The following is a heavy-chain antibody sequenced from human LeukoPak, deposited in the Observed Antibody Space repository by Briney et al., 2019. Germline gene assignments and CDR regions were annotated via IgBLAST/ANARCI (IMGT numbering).Heavy chain of an antibody. D-gene: IGHD2/OR15-2a*01. V-gene: IGHV4-59*12. CDR2: IYYSGST. J-gene: IGHJ4*02. CDR3: ARDFLGIIDY. Sequence: PSETLSLTCTVSGGSISSYYWSWIRQPPGKGLEWIGYIYYSGSTNYNPSLKSRVTMSVDTSKNQFPLKLSSVTAADTAVYYCARDFLGIIDYWGRGTLVTVSS. CDR1: GGSISSYY.